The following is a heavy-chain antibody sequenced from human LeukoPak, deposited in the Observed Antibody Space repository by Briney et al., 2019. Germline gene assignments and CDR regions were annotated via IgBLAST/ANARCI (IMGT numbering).Heavy chain of an antibody. J-gene: IGHJ6*02. CDR1: GFSFSTYG. CDR2: LSYDGSNE. CDR3: AKAESLYYYYGMDV. Sequence: GGSLRLSRAASGFSFSTYGMHWVRQAPGKGLEWVAVLSYDGSNEYYTDSVKGRFTISRDNSKNTLYLQMNSLRAEDTAVYYCAKAESLYYYYGMDVWSQGTTVTVSS. V-gene: IGHV3-30*18.